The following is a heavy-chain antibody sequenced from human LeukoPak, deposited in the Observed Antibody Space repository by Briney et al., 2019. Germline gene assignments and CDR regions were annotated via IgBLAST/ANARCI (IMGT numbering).Heavy chain of an antibody. CDR3: ARWYYYASGSLDY. CDR2: ISSSSTTI. Sequence: GGSLRHSCAASGFTFSGYSMNWVRQAPGKGLEWISYISSSSTTISYADSVKGRFTISRDNAKNSLYLQMNSLRDEDTAVYYCARWYYYASGSLDYWGQGTLVTVSS. V-gene: IGHV3-48*02. CDR1: GFTFSGYS. J-gene: IGHJ4*02. D-gene: IGHD3-10*01.